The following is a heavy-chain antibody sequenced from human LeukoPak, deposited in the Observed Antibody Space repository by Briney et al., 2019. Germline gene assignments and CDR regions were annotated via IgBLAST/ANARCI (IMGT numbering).Heavy chain of an antibody. CDR2: IYTSGST. J-gene: IGHJ4*02. CDR3: ARENSGSYREFDY. Sequence: SETLSLTCTVSGGSISSYYWSWIRQPAGKGLEWIGRIYTSGSTNYNASLKSRVSMSVDTSKNQFSLKLCSVTAADTAVFYCARENSGSYREFDYWGQGTLVTVSS. V-gene: IGHV4-4*07. CDR1: GGSISSYY. D-gene: IGHD1-26*01.